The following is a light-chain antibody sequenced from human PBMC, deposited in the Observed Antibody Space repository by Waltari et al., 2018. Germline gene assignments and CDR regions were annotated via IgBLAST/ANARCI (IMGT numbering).Light chain of an antibody. J-gene: IGLJ1*01. CDR2: EVT. V-gene: IGLV2-23*02. CDR3: CSYTNADFFV. Sequence: QSALAQPASVSGSPGQSITIPCTGTNNDVGNSNFVTWYQQYPGKAPKLIIYEVTKRPSGVSDRFSGSKSANTASLTISGLQAEDEADYYCCSYTNADFFVFGTGTKVTV. CDR1: NNDVGNSNF.